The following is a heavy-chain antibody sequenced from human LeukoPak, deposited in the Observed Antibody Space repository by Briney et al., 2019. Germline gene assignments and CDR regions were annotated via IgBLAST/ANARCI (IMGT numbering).Heavy chain of an antibody. CDR3: ARHRDGYNL. Sequence: SETLSLTCTVSGGSISSYYWSWIRQPPGKGLEWIGYIYYSGSTNYNPSLKSRVTISVNTSKNQFSLKLSSVTAADTAVYYCARHRDGYNLWGQGTLVTVSS. J-gene: IGHJ4*02. CDR2: IYYSGST. CDR1: GGSISSYY. V-gene: IGHV4-59*08. D-gene: IGHD5-24*01.